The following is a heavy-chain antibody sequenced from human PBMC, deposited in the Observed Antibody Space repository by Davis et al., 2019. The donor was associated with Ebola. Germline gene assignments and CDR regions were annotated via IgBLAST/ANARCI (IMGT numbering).Heavy chain of an antibody. Sequence: PGGSLRLSCAVSGLNFNYAWVNWVRQAPGKGLEWVAVIWYDGSNKYYADSVKGRFTISRDNSKNSLYLQMNSLRAEDTAVYYCARDQYYYDSSGYYYYFDYWGQGTLVTVSS. CDR3: ARDQYYYDSSGYYYYFDY. CDR1: GLNFNYAW. CDR2: IWYDGSNK. D-gene: IGHD3-22*01. V-gene: IGHV3-33*08. J-gene: IGHJ4*02.